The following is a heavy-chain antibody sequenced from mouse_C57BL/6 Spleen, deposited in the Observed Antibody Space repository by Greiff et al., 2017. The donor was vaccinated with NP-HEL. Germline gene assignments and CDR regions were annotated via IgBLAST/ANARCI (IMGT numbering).Heavy chain of an antibody. CDR1: GFNIKDDY. D-gene: IGHD2-2*01. Sequence: EVQLQQSGAELVRPGASVKLSCTASGFNIKDDYMHWVKQRPEQGLEWIGWIDPENGDTEYASKFQGKATITADPSSNTAYLQLSSLTSEDTAVYYCTRGYDVAWFAYWGQGTLVTVAA. V-gene: IGHV14-4*01. CDR2: IDPENGDT. J-gene: IGHJ3*01. CDR3: TRGYDVAWFAY.